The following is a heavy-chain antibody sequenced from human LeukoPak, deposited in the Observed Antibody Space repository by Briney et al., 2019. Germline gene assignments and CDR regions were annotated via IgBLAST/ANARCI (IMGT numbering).Heavy chain of an antibody. Sequence: PSETLSLTCTVSGGSISNNNYFWGWIRQPPGKGLEWIVSMSYSGSTYYNPSLKSRVTISVDTSKNQFSLKLSSVTAADTAVYYCARHPYYYDSSDHAFDIWGQGTMVTVSS. CDR3: ARHPYYYDSSDHAFDI. J-gene: IGHJ3*02. CDR1: GGSISNNNYF. V-gene: IGHV4-39*01. D-gene: IGHD3-22*01. CDR2: MSYSGST.